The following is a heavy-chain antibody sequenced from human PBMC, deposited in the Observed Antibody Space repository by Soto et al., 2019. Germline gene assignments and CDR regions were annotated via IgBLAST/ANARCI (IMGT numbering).Heavy chain of an antibody. CDR3: ARHPIAARPGNWFDP. D-gene: IGHD6-6*01. Sequence: SEALSLTCTVSGGSISSSSYYWGWIRHPPGKGLEWIGSIYYSGSTYYNPSLKSRVTISVDTSKNQFSLKLSSVTAADTAVYYCARHPIAARPGNWFDPWGQGTLVTVSS. V-gene: IGHV4-39*01. CDR1: GGSISSSSYY. CDR2: IYYSGST. J-gene: IGHJ5*02.